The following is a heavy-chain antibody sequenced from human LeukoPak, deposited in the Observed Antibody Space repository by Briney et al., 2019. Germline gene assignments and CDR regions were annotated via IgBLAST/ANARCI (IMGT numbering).Heavy chain of an antibody. CDR2: VYNSGTT. CDR1: GVSICSHY. CDR3: ARDAY. Sequence: SETLSLTCTVSGVSICSHYWSWLRQSPGKGLEWIGCVYNSGTTVYNPSRTGRVTISVDASKNQYSLNVRSVPAADAADYYCARDAYWGQGSLVTVSS. V-gene: IGHV4-59*11. J-gene: IGHJ4*02.